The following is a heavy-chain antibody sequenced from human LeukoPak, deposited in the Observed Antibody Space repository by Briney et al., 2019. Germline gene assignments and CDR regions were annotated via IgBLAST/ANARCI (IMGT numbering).Heavy chain of an antibody. CDR3: AGGRITIFAVAENYFDY. D-gene: IGHD3-3*01. J-gene: IGHJ4*02. CDR2: ISAYNGNT. CDR1: GYTLTSYG. V-gene: IGHV1-18*01. Sequence: PRASVKVSCKASGYTLTSYGISWVRQAPGQGLEWMGWISAYNGNTNYAQKLQGRVTMTTDTSTSTAYMELRSLRSDDTAVYYCAGGRITIFAVAENYFDYWGQGTLVTVSS.